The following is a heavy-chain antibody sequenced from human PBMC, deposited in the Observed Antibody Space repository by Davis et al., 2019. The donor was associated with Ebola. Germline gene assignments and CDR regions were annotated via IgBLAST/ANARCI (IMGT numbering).Heavy chain of an antibody. D-gene: IGHD6-13*01. CDR1: GYTFTSYG. Sequence: ASVKVSCKASGYTFTSYGISWVRQAPGQGLEWMGWINPNSGGTKYAQKFQGWVTMTRDTSISTAYMELSRLRSDDTAVYYCARGSRGSWYEWFDPWGQGTLVTVSS. CDR2: INPNSGGT. J-gene: IGHJ5*02. V-gene: IGHV1-2*04. CDR3: ARGSRGSWYEWFDP.